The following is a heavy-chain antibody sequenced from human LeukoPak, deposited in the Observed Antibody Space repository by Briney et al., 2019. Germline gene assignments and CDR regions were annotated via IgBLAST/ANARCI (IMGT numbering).Heavy chain of an antibody. CDR2: IIPIFGTS. J-gene: IGHJ4*02. D-gene: IGHD5-18*01. CDR3: ARGLDASMGTAYDY. CDR1: GGSFNAYA. Sequence: SVKVSCKASGGSFNAYAISWVRQAPGQGLEWMGGIIPIFGTSNYAQKLQGRVTISTDESTSTAYMEVSSLRSEDTAIYYCARGLDASMGTAYDYWGQGTLVTVSS. V-gene: IGHV1-69*05.